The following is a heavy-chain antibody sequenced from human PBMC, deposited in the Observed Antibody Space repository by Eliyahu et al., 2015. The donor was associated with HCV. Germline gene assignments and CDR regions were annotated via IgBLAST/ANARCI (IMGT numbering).Heavy chain of an antibody. CDR1: GFTFSEYY. Sequence: EVQLVESGGGLVKPGGSLRLSCAASGFTFSEYYMNWVRQGPGKGLEWVSSISSSSSYIYYADSVRGRFTISRDNAKNSLSLQMNSLRAEDTAVYYCAKSFVQGDAFDIWGQGTLVTVSS. V-gene: IGHV3-21*02. D-gene: IGHD1-1*01. J-gene: IGHJ3*02. CDR3: AKSFVQGDAFDI. CDR2: ISSSSSYI.